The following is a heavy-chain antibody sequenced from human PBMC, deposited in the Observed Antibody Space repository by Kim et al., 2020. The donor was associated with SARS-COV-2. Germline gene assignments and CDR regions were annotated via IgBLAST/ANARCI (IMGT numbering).Heavy chain of an antibody. V-gene: IGHV1-2*02. Sequence: NYAQKCQGRVTMTRDTSISTAYMELSRLRSDDTAVYYCARDYDYVWGTLGYWGQGTLVTVSS. D-gene: IGHD3-16*01. CDR3: ARDYDYVWGTLGY. J-gene: IGHJ4*02.